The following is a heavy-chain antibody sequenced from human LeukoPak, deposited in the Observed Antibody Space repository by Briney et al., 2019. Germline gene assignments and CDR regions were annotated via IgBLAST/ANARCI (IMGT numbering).Heavy chain of an antibody. CDR1: GGSISSHY. V-gene: IGHV4-59*11. CDR2: IYYSGST. CDR3: ARDLKVRGRTDAFDI. D-gene: IGHD3-10*01. J-gene: IGHJ3*02. Sequence: SETLSLTCTVSGGSISSHYWSWIRQPPGKGLEWIGYIYYSGSTNYNPSLKSRVTISVDTSKNQFSLKLSSVTAADTAVYYCARDLKVRGRTDAFDIWGQGTTVTVSS.